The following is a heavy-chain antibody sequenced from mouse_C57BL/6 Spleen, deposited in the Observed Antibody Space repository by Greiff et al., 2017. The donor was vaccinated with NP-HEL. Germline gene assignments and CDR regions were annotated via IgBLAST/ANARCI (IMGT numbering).Heavy chain of an antibody. CDR1: GFAFSDYG. V-gene: IGHV5-17*01. CDR2: ISRGGGAT. CDR3: ARDGYEGYAMDY. D-gene: IGHD2-2*01. J-gene: IGHJ4*01. Sequence: EVHLVESGGGLVKPGGSLKLSCAASGFAFSDYGMHWVRQAPGKGLEWVAYISRGGGATYYAGTVKGRFTLSRDNAKNTLFLQMTSLRSEDTAMYYCARDGYEGYAMDYWGQGTSVTVSS.